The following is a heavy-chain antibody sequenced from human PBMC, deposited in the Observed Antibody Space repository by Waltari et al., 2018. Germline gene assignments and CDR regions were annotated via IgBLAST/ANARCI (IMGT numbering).Heavy chain of an antibody. V-gene: IGHV3-64D*08. CDR1: GFNFSKYA. Sequence: EVQLVESVGGFVQSGGSLRLSCSASGFNFSKYAMHWVRQAPGKGLEYGSAIRNKGETTYYRDSVKGRFSISRDNSKNTLYLQVNSLTTEDSAVYDCVKVSADIGGQGTRVTVSA. CDR3: VKVSADI. CDR2: IRNKGETT. J-gene: IGHJ4*01.